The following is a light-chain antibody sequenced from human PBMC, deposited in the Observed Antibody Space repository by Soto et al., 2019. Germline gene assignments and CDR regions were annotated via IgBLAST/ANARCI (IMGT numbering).Light chain of an antibody. CDR1: SSVVGGYNS. J-gene: IGLJ1*01. CDR3: SSYTYSSTYL. CDR2: NVY. Sequence: QSALTQPASVSGSPGQSITISCTGTSSVVGGYNSVSWYQHHPGKAPKLMIYNVYNRPSGVFHRFSGSKSGSTASLTISGLQAEDEADYYCSSYTYSSTYLFGTGTKVTVL. V-gene: IGLV2-14*03.